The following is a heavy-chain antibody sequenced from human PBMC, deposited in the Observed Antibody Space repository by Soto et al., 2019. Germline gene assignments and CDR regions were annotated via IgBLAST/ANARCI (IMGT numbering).Heavy chain of an antibody. V-gene: IGHV3-74*01. CDR1: GFTFSSYW. Sequence: EVQLVESGGGLVQPGGSLRLSYAASGFTFSSYWMHWVRQVPGRGLVWVSRISDDGASATYADSVKGRFTISRDNAKNTVSLQMNSLRAEDTAVYYCVRAGSNDYWGQGTLVTVSS. CDR3: VRAGSNDY. D-gene: IGHD2-15*01. CDR2: ISDDGASA. J-gene: IGHJ4*02.